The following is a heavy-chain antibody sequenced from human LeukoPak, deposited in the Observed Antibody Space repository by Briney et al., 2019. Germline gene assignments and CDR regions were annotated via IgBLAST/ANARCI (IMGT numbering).Heavy chain of an antibody. CDR3: ARDLPTTSRPFDY. CDR2: ISTNTGNP. CDR1: GYTFTSYG. J-gene: IGHJ4*02. V-gene: IGHV7-4-1*02. D-gene: IGHD1-1*01. Sequence: GASVKVSCKASGYTFTSYGISWVRQAPGQGLEWMGWISTNTGNPTYAQGFTGRFVFSLDTSVSTAYLQISSLKAEDTAVYYCARDLPTTSRPFDYWGQGTLVTVSS.